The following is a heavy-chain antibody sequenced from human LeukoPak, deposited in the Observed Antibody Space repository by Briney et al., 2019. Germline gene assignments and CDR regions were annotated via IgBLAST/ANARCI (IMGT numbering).Heavy chain of an antibody. CDR1: GFTFSSYS. V-gene: IGHV3-21*01. CDR3: ARVKAASYYFDY. CDR2: ISTSSAYI. D-gene: IGHD6-25*01. Sequence: GGSLRLSCAASGFTFSSYSMNWARQAPGKGLEWVSSISTSSAYIYYADSVKGRFTISRDNAKNSLYLQMNSLRAEDTAVYYCARVKAASYYFDYWGQGTLVTVSS. J-gene: IGHJ4*02.